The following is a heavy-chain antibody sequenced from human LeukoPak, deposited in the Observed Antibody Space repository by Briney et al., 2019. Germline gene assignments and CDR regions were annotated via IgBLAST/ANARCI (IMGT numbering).Heavy chain of an antibody. CDR3: ASAESGYSDWYFDL. CDR1: GGSISSYY. V-gene: IGHV4-59*01. CDR2: IYYSGST. J-gene: IGHJ2*01. D-gene: IGHD3-22*01. Sequence: SAPLSLTCTVSGGSISSYYWSWIRQPPGKGLEWIGYIYYSGSTNYNPSLKSRVTISVDTPKNQFSLKLSSVTAADTAVYYCASAESGYSDWYFDLWGRGTLVTVSS.